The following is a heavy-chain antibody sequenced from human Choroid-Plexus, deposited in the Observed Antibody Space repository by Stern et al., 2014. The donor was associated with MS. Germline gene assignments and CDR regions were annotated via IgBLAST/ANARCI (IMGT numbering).Heavy chain of an antibody. Sequence: QITLKESGPVLVKPTETLTLTCTVSGFSLSSTQMGVTWIRQPPGKALQWLANIFSNDEKSYSTSLKSRLTISKDTSKSQVVLTLTNMDPVDTATYYCARINVGPTFYSPFDYWGQGALVTVSS. V-gene: IGHV2-26*01. J-gene: IGHJ4*02. CDR2: IFSNDEK. D-gene: IGHD2/OR15-2a*01. CDR1: GFSLSSTQMG. CDR3: ARINVGPTFYSPFDY.